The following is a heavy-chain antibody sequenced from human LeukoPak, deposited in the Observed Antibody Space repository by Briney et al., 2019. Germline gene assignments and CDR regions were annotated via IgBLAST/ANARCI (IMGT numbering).Heavy chain of an antibody. CDR2: VNPKSGGT. Sequence: GASVKVSCKASGYTFTDYYIHWVRQAPGQGPEWMEWVNPKSGGTKIAQKFQGRVAMTRDTSISTAFMELSRLQSDDTAVYYCARVGQQQHYSSSWYSPWGQGTLVTVSS. J-gene: IGHJ5*02. CDR1: GYTFTDYY. D-gene: IGHD6-13*01. V-gene: IGHV1-2*02. CDR3: ARVGQQQHYSSSWYSP.